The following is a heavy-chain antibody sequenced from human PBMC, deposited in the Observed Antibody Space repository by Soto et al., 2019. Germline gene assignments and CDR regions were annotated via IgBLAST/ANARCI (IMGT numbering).Heavy chain of an antibody. V-gene: IGHV4-4*07. CDR1: GDSVSDYY. CDR2: GHASGTT. J-gene: IGHJ5*02. Sequence: PSETLSLTCTVSGDSVSDYYWSWIRQPAGKGLEWIGRGHASGTTNYNPSLKSRITMSEDTSTNQFSLKLTSVTAADTAVYYCARELSAITMVRGGWFDPWGQGTLVTVSS. CDR3: ARELSAITMVRGGWFDP. D-gene: IGHD3-10*01.